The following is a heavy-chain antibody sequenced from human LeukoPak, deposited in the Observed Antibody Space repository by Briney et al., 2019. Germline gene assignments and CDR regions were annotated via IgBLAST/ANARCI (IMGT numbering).Heavy chain of an antibody. CDR2: ISSSSIYI. D-gene: IGHD3/OR15-3a*01. Sequence: GGALRLSCVASGFTFSSYSMNWVRQAPGKGVEWVSSISSSSIYIYYADSVKGRFTISRDNAKNSLYLQMNGLRAEDTAVYYCATAKPPGELWTGYYDTSAAFDIWGHGTMVTVSS. CDR1: GFTFSSYS. V-gene: IGHV3-21*01. CDR3: ATAKPPGELWTGYYDTSAAFDI. J-gene: IGHJ3*02.